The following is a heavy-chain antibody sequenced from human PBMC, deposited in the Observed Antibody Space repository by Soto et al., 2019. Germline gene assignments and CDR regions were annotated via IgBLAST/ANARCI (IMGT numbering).Heavy chain of an antibody. D-gene: IGHD2-15*01. J-gene: IGHJ4*02. CDR3: ARDGYCSGGSCDSVPVFDY. Sequence: GGSLRLSCAASGFTFSSYSMNWVRQAPGKVLEWVSSISSSSSYIYYADSVKGRFTISRDNSKNTLYLQMNSLRAEDTAVYYCARDGYCSGGSCDSVPVFDYRGQGTLVTFSS. V-gene: IGHV3-21*01. CDR1: GFTFSSYS. CDR2: ISSSSSYI.